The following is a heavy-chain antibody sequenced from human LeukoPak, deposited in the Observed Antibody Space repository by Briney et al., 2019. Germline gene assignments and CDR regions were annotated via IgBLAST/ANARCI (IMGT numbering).Heavy chain of an antibody. V-gene: IGHV4-39*07. CDR1: GGSITITNYY. CDR2: IYHDGST. Sequence: PSETLSLTCTFSGGSITITNYYWGWIRQPPGKGLEWVGNIYHDGSTYYNPSLKSRVTISTDTSKNQFSVKLSSVTAADTAVYYCARHDLFAFDIWGQGTMVTVSS. CDR3: ARHDLFAFDI. J-gene: IGHJ3*02.